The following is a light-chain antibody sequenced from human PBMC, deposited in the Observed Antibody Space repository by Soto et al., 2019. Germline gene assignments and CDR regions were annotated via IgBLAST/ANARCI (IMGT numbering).Light chain of an antibody. Sequence: DIVMTQSPDSLAASLGERATINCKSSQSVLYSSNNKSFLAWYQQKPGQPPKLLIYWASTQESGVPDRFSGSGSGTDFTLTISSLQAEDVAVYYCQQYYSTPPWTFGQGTKVEIK. CDR2: WAS. V-gene: IGKV4-1*01. J-gene: IGKJ1*01. CDR3: QQYYSTPPWT. CDR1: QSVLYSSNNKSF.